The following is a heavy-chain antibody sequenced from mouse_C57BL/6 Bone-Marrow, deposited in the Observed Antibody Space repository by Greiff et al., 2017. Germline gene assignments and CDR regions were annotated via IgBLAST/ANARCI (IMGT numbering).Heavy chain of an antibody. CDR1: GFSLTSYG. V-gene: IGHV2-6*01. D-gene: IGHD4-1*01. CDR3: ARALNWAMDY. Sequence: VKLEESGPGLVAPSQSLSITCTVSGFSLTSYGVDWVRQSPGKGLEWLGVIWGVGSTNYNSALKSRLSISKDNSKSQVFLKMNSLQTDDTAMYYCARALNWAMDYWGQGTSVTVSS. CDR2: IWGVGST. J-gene: IGHJ4*01.